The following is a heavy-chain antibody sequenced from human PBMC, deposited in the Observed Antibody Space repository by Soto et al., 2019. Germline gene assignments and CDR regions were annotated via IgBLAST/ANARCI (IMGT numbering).Heavy chain of an antibody. Sequence: VTLKESGPVLVKPTETLTLTCTVSGFSLSNGGGGVSWIRQPPGKALECLAHIFSNDEKSYSTSLKSRLTISRDLSASQVVLIMTNMDPVDTATYYCARIWLSSGGVNSFDLWGRGTLVTVSS. CDR1: GFSLSNGGGG. CDR3: ARIWLSSGGVNSFDL. J-gene: IGHJ2*01. V-gene: IGHV2-26*02. CDR2: IFSNDEK. D-gene: IGHD6-19*01.